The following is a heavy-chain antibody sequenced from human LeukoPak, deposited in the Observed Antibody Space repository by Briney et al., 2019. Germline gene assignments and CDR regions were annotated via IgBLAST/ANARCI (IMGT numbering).Heavy chain of an antibody. Sequence: ASVKVSCKACGYTFTGYYMHWVRQAPGQGLEWMGRINPNSGGTNYAQKFQGRVTMTRDTSISTAYMELSRLRSDDTAVYYCARVGITMIASDYWGQGTLVTVSS. CDR3: ARVGITMIASDY. D-gene: IGHD3-22*01. CDR1: GYTFTGYY. J-gene: IGHJ4*02. CDR2: INPNSGGT. V-gene: IGHV1-2*06.